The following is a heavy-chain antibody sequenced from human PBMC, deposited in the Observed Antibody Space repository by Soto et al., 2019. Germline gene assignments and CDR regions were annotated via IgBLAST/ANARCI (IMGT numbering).Heavy chain of an antibody. V-gene: IGHV3-7*01. D-gene: IGHD2-21*02. CDR2: IKPDGSAT. CDR1: GFTFGSYW. Sequence: PGGSLRLSCAVSGFTFGSYWMNWVRLIPGKGLEWVAYIKPDGSATYYVDSVKGRFTIPRDNPKDSLYLQMNSLRVEDTSAYYCARAGYCGPGCYYYFDYWGQGTLVTVSS. CDR3: ARAGYCGPGCYYYFDY. J-gene: IGHJ4*02.